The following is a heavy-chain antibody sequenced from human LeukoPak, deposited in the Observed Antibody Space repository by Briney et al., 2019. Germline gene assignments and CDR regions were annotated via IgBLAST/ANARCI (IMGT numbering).Heavy chain of an antibody. J-gene: IGHJ4*02. D-gene: IGHD4-17*01. CDR1: GGSLSGYY. Sequence: SETLSLTCAVYGGSLSGYYWSWIRQPPGKGLEWIGEINHSGSTNYNPSLKSRVTISVDTSKNQFSLKLSSVTAADTAVYYCARGAGDHEDYWGQGTLVTVSS. V-gene: IGHV4-34*01. CDR2: INHSGST. CDR3: ARGAGDHEDY.